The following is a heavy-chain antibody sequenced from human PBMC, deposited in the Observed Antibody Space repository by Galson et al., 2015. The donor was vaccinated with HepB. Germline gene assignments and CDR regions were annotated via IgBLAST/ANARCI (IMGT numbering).Heavy chain of an antibody. CDR1: GFTFSSYG. Sequence: SLRLSCAASGFTFSSYGMHWVRQAPGKGLEWVTVISYDGSNKYYADSVKGRFTISRDNSKNTLYLQMNSLRAEDTAVYYCAKDSEWELLPIYWGQGTLVTVSS. CDR3: AKDSEWELLPIY. V-gene: IGHV3-30*18. D-gene: IGHD1-26*01. J-gene: IGHJ4*02. CDR2: ISYDGSNK.